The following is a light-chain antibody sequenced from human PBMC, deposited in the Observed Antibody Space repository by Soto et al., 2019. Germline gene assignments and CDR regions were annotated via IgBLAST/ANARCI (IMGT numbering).Light chain of an antibody. CDR1: QGIGKD. J-gene: IGKJ4*01. CDR3: LQHNSLLT. Sequence: DIQMTQSPPSLSASVGDRVTITCRASQGIGKDLGWYQQKPGKAPKRLIHDASSLESGVPSRFRGSGSGTEFTLTSSSLQPEDLATYYCLQHNSLLTFGGGTKVDIK. CDR2: DAS. V-gene: IGKV1-17*01.